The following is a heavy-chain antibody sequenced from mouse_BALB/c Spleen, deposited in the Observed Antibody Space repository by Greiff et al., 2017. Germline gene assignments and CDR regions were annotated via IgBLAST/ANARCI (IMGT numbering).Heavy chain of an antibody. D-gene: IGHD1-1*01. Sequence: EVKLEESGGGLVQPGGSRKLSCAASGFTFSSFGMHWVRQAPEKGLEWVAYISSGSSTIYYADTVKGRFTISRDNPKNTLFLQMTSLRSEDTAMYYCARYYYGLDYWGQGTTLTVSS. CDR3: ARYYYGLDY. CDR1: GFTFSSFG. CDR2: ISSGSSTI. V-gene: IGHV5-17*02. J-gene: IGHJ2*01.